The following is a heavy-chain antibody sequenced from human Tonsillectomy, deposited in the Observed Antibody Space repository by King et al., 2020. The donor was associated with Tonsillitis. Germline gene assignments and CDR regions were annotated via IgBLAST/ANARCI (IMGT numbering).Heavy chain of an antibody. Sequence: VQLVESGGGLVQPGGSLRLSCAASGFTFSSYAMSWVRQAPGKGLEWVSAISGSGGSTYYADSVKGRFTIPRDNSKNTLYLQMNSLRAEDTAVYYCAKDGGGYYESSGYFYYWGQGTLVTVSS. D-gene: IGHD3-22*01. CDR3: AKDGGGYYESSGYFYY. V-gene: IGHV3-23*04. CDR1: GFTFSSYA. CDR2: ISGSGGST. J-gene: IGHJ4*02.